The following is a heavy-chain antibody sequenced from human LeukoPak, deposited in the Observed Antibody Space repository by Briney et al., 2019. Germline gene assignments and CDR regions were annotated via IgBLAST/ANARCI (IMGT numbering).Heavy chain of an antibody. J-gene: IGHJ4*02. D-gene: IGHD5-18*01. CDR1: GFTFSSYE. Sequence: PGGSLRLSCAASGFTFSSYEMNWVRQAPGKGLEWVSYISSSGSTKYYADSVKGRFTISRDNAKNSLYLQMNSLRAEDTAVYYCARADWDTAMIDYWGQGTLVTVSS. CDR2: ISSSGSTK. CDR3: ARADWDTAMIDY. V-gene: IGHV3-48*03.